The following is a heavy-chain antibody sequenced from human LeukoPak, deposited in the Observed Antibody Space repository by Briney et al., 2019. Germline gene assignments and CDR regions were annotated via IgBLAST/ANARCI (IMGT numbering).Heavy chain of an antibody. CDR3: AKITKIIVVVDATQGDYYYIDV. D-gene: IGHD2-15*01. V-gene: IGHV4-4*07. CDR1: GGSISGNY. CDR2: LYSSGST. J-gene: IGHJ6*03. Sequence: SETLSLTCTVSGGSISGNYWSWVRQSAGKGLEWVGRLYSSGSTYYNPSLKSRVTMSVDTSKNQFSLTLSSATAAVTALYYGAKITKIIVVVDATQGDYYYIDVWGKGTPVIVSS.